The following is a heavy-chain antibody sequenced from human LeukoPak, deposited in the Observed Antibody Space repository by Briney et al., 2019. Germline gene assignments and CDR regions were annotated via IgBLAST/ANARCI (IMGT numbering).Heavy chain of an antibody. CDR3: ARDCGTTSCSLFDY. J-gene: IGHJ4*02. V-gene: IGHV3-48*04. D-gene: IGHD2-2*01. CDR1: GFNFPDHG. CDR2: ISSGGNAI. Sequence: PGGSLRLSCVVSGFNFPDHGLNWVRQAPGRGLEWISYISSGGNAIKYADSVKGRFTISRDNAKNSLYLQMNSLRAEDTAVYYCARDCGTTSCSLFDYWGQGTLVTVSS.